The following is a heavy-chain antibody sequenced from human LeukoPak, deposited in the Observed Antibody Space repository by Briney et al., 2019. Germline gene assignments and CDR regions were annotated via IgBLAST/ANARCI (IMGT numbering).Heavy chain of an antibody. CDR2: INPNSGGT. CDR1: GYTFTGYY. CDR3: ARDYEGARGYYYYYYMDV. D-gene: IGHD3-10*01. V-gene: IGHV1-2*02. Sequence: ASVKVSCKASGYTFTGYYVHWVRQAPGQGLEWMGWINPNSGGTNYAQKFQGRVTMTRDTSISTAYMELSRLRSDDTAVYYCARDYEGARGYYYYYYMDVWGKGTTVTVSS. J-gene: IGHJ6*03.